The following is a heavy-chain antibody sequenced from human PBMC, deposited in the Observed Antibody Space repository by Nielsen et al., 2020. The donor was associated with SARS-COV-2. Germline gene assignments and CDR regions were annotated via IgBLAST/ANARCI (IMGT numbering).Heavy chain of an antibody. V-gene: IGHV4-30-4*08. CDR2: MYYSGST. CDR3: ARSATGSGSYRGAFDI. D-gene: IGHD3-10*01. J-gene: IGHJ3*02. Sequence: SWVRQAPGKGLEWIGYMYYSGSTYYNPSLKSRVTISVDTSKNQFSLKLSSVTAADTAVYYCARSATGSGSYRGAFDIWGQGTMVTVSS.